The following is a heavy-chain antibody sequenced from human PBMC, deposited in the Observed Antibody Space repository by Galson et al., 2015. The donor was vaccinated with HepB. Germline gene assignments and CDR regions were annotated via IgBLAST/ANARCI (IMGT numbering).Heavy chain of an antibody. CDR3: ARDFHYYDTPVGAFDI. CDR1: GFTFGSYG. CDR2: IWYDGSNK. D-gene: IGHD3-22*01. V-gene: IGHV3-33*01. J-gene: IGHJ3*02. Sequence: SLRLSCAASGFTFGSYGMHWVRQAPGKGLEWVAVIWYDGSNKYYADSVKGRFTISRDNSKNTLYLQMNSLRAEDTAVYYCARDFHYYDTPVGAFDIWGQGTMVTASS.